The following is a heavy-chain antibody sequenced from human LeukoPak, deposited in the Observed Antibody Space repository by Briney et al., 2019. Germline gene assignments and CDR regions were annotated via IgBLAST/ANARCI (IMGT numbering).Heavy chain of an antibody. V-gene: IGHV4-34*01. D-gene: IGHD6-19*01. CDR3: ARSYPKSSGWYSFDP. CDR1: GGSFSGYY. Sequence: SETLSLTCAVYGGSFSGYYWSWIRQPPGKGLEWIRDINHSGSTNYNPSLKSRVTISVDTSKKQFSLKLSSVTAADTAVYYCARSYPKSSGWYSFDPWGQGSLVTVSS. J-gene: IGHJ5*02. CDR2: INHSGST.